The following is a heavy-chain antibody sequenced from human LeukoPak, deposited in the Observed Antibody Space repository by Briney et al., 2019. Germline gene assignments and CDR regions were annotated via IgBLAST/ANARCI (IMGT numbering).Heavy chain of an antibody. D-gene: IGHD1-1*01. Sequence: ASVKVSCKASGGTFSSYAISWVRQAPGQGLEWMGGIIPIFGTANYAQKFQGRVTITADESTSTAYMELSSLRSEDTAVYYCASRPGYLEGYYYYMDVWGKGTTVTVSS. CDR3: ASRPGYLEGYYYYMDV. CDR1: GGTFSSYA. V-gene: IGHV1-69*13. J-gene: IGHJ6*03. CDR2: IIPIFGTA.